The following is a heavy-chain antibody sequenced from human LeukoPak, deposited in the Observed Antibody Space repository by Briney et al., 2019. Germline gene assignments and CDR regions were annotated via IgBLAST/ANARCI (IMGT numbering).Heavy chain of an antibody. CDR2: ISSSSSYI. CDR3: ARDQNYYSSDRYYDAFDI. V-gene: IGHV3-21*01. Sequence: GGSLRLSCAASGFTFSSYSMNWVRQAPGKGLEWVSSISSSSSYIYYADSVKGRFTISRDNAKNSLYLQMTNLRAEDTSVYYCARDQNYYSSDRYYDAFDIWGQGTMVTVSS. J-gene: IGHJ3*02. D-gene: IGHD3-22*01. CDR1: GFTFSSYS.